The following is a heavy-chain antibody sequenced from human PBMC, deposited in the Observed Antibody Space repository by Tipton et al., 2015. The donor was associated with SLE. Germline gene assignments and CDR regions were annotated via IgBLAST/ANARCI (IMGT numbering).Heavy chain of an antibody. Sequence: SLRLSCAGSGFIYQDHAIHWVRQVPGKGLEWVSGIYWKSGGTGYADSVKGRFTISRDNAKNSLYLQMNSLRAEDTALYYCAKGILQGTFYGMDVWGQGTTVTVSS. D-gene: IGHD2/OR15-2a*01. V-gene: IGHV3-9*01. CDR1: GFIYQDHA. CDR3: AKGILQGTFYGMDV. CDR2: IYWKSGGT. J-gene: IGHJ6*02.